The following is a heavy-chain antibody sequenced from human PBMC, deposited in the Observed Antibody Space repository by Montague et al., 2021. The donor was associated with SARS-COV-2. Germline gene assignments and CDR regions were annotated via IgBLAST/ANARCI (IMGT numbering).Heavy chain of an antibody. V-gene: IGHV4-61*02. Sequence: TLSLTCTVSGGSISSGSYYWNWIRQPAGKGLEWIGRIDTSGXTXYXXXXTXRVTISVDTSKNQFSLKLSSVAAADTAVYYCARVGRGSSWYEVAFDIWGQGTMVTVSS. J-gene: IGHJ3*02. CDR2: IDTSGXT. CDR1: GGSISSGSYY. D-gene: IGHD6-13*01. CDR3: ARVGRGSSWYEVAFDI.